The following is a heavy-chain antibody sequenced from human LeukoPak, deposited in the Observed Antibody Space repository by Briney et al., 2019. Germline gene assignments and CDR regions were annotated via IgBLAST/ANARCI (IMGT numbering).Heavy chain of an antibody. D-gene: IGHD5-12*01. J-gene: IGHJ4*02. V-gene: IGHV3-7*01. CDR1: GFXFTYHW. CDR2: VKPDESEK. Sequence: PGGSLRLSCAASGFXFTYHWITWVRQIAGKGLEWVASVKPDESEKLYVASVKGRFTISRDNAQNSLFLQMNSLRADDTAVYYCVRIEGGGYGAKWGQGTLVTVSS. CDR3: VRIEGGGYGAK.